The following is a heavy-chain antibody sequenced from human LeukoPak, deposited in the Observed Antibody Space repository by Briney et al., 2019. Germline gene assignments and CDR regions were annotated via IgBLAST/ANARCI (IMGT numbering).Heavy chain of an antibody. CDR3: ARGRHVST. J-gene: IGHJ5*02. CDR2: IKQDGSEN. CDR1: GFTFSDYW. D-gene: IGHD3-16*01. Sequence: PGGSLRLSCAASGFTFSDYWMTWVRQAPGQGLECVANIKQDGSENFYVDSVEGRFTISRDNAKNSLYLQMNSLRAEDTAVYYCARGRHVSTWGQGTLVTVSS. V-gene: IGHV3-7*01.